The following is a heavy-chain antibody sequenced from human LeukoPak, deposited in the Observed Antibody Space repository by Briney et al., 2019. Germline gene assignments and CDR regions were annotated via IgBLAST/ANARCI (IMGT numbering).Heavy chain of an antibody. Sequence: ASVKVSCKVSGYTLTELSMHWVRQAPGKGLERMGGFDPEDGETIYAQKFQGRVTMTEDTSTDTAYMELSSLRSEDTAVYYCASSPGYSSRVWFDPWGQGTLVTVSS. D-gene: IGHD6-13*01. CDR3: ASSPGYSSRVWFDP. J-gene: IGHJ5*02. CDR1: GYTLTELS. CDR2: FDPEDGET. V-gene: IGHV1-24*01.